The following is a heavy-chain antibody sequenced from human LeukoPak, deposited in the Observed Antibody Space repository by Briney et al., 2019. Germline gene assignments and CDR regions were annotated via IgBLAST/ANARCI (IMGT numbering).Heavy chain of an antibody. Sequence: GGSLRLSCIASGITFSSYAMTWVRQAPGRGLEWVSAIGGGGGNSYYADSVRGRFTISRDNSKNTLYLQMNSLRAEDTAIYYCAKNGGDSYGTGHFDYWGQGTLVTVSS. D-gene: IGHD5-18*01. CDR1: GITFSSYA. J-gene: IGHJ4*02. V-gene: IGHV3-23*01. CDR3: AKNGGDSYGTGHFDY. CDR2: IGGGGGNS.